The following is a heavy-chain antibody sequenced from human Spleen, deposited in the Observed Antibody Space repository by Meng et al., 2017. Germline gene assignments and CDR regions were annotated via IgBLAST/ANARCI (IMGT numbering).Heavy chain of an antibody. V-gene: IGHV1-18*01. CDR3: ARARNGYNYGYSDY. D-gene: IGHD5-18*01. J-gene: IGHJ4*02. Sequence: QVQLLQSGAEVKKPGASVKVSCKASGFTFTSYGITWVRQAPGQGLEWMGWISAYNGDTSYAQKLQGRVTMTTDTSTTTACMELRSLRSDDTDVYYCARARNGYNYGYSDYWGQGTLVTVSS. CDR1: GFTFTSYG. CDR2: ISAYNGDT.